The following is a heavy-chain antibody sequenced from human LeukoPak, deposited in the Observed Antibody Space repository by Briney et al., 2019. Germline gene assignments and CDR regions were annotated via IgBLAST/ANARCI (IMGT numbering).Heavy chain of an antibody. J-gene: IGHJ4*02. CDR2: IYYSGST. V-gene: IGHV4-59*01. CDR3: ARVRGWYGELGY. CDR1: GGSISSYY. D-gene: IGHD6-19*01. Sequence: KSSETLSLTCTVSGGSISSYYWSWIRQPPGKGLEWIGYIYYSGSTNYNPSLKSRVTISVDTSKNQFSLKLSSVTAADTAVYYCARVRGWYGELGYWGQGTLVTVSS.